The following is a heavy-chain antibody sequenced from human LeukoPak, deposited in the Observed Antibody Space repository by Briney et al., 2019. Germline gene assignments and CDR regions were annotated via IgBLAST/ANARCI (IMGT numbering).Heavy chain of an antibody. CDR1: GGSISSSNW. D-gene: IGHD3-10*01. CDR2: IYHSGST. J-gene: IGHJ4*02. Sequence: SGTLSLTCAVSGGSISSSNWWSWVRQPPGKGLEWIGEIYHSGSTNYNPSLKSRVTISVDTSKNQFSLKLSSVTAADTAVYYCARGLWFGDENPPYFDYWGQGTLVTVSS. CDR3: ARGLWFGDENPPYFDY. V-gene: IGHV4-4*02.